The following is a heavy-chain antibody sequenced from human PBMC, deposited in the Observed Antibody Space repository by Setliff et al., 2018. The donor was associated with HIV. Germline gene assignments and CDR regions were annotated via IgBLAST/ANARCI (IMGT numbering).Heavy chain of an antibody. D-gene: IGHD3-10*01. CDR1: GGSFSSFY. Sequence: PSETLSLTCAVYGGSFSSFYWSWIRQTPGKGPEWIGEINHSGSRSYNPSLKSRVTISKDTSKNQLSLKLTSVTAADSALYYCTRGAEVLRLGLWGQGTLVTVSS. CDR2: INHSGSR. V-gene: IGHV4-34*01. CDR3: TRGAEVLRLGL. J-gene: IGHJ5*02.